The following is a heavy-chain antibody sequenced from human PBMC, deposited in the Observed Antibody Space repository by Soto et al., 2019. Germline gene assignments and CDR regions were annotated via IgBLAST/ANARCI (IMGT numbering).Heavy chain of an antibody. V-gene: IGHV3-23*01. J-gene: IGHJ6*02. CDR2: ISGSGGST. Sequence: GGSLRLSCVVSGIPFIDAWMNWVRQAPGKGLEWVSAISGSGGSTYYADSVKGRFTISRDNSRNTLYLQMNSLRAEDTAVYYCAKDRAAAGSYGMDVWGQGTTVTVSS. D-gene: IGHD6-13*01. CDR3: AKDRAAAGSYGMDV. CDR1: GIPFIDAW.